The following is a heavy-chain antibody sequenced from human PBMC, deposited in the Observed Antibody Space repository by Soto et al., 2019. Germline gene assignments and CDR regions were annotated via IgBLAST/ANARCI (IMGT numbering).Heavy chain of an antibody. V-gene: IGHV1-69*01. J-gene: IGHJ3*02. CDR1: GGTFSNAA. D-gene: IGHD3-3*01. CDR2: VIPIYNTA. Sequence: QLQLVQSGAEVKKPGSSVRVSCKASGGTFSNAAISWVRQAPGQGLQWLGGVIPIYNTALYKQNFQGRVTITADGSTNTAYMELTSLTSDDTGMYFCARDFVRGNSFGSEAFDIWGQGTMIIVSS. CDR3: ARDFVRGNSFGSEAFDI.